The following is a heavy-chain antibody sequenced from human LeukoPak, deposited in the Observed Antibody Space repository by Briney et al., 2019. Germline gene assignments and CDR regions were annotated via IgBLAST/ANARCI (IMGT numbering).Heavy chain of an antibody. J-gene: IGHJ4*02. CDR1: GFTVSSNY. CDR3: AYSGSYYSYVFDY. V-gene: IGHV3-66*02. D-gene: IGHD1-26*01. Sequence: QAGGSLRLSCAASGFTVSSNYMSWVRQAPGKGLEWVSVIYSGGSTYYADSVKGRFTISRDNPKNTLYLQMNSLRAEDTAVYYCAYSGSYYSYVFDYWGQGTLVTVSS. CDR2: IYSGGST.